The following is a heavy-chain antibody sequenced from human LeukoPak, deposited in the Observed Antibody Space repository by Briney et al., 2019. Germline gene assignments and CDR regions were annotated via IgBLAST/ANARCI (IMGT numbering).Heavy chain of an antibody. V-gene: IGHV1-69*05. D-gene: IGHD6-13*01. CDR2: IIPIFGTA. Sequence: GASVKVSCKASGGTFSSYAISWVRQAPGQGLEWMGGIIPIFGTANYAQKFQGRVTITTDESTSTAYMELSSLRSEDTAVYYCARARSNIAARDYYYYMDVWGKGTTVTVSS. J-gene: IGHJ6*03. CDR1: GGTFSSYA. CDR3: ARARSNIAARDYYYYMDV.